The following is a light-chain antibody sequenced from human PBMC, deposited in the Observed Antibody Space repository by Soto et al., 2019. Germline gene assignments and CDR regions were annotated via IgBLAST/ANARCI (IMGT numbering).Light chain of an antibody. CDR2: GAS. CDR1: QSVSSK. J-gene: IGKJ4*01. Sequence: EIVMTQSPATLSVSVGERATLSSRASQSVSSKLAWYQQKPGQAPRLLIYGASTRATDIPARFSGSGSGTEFTLTISSLQSEDFAVYYCQQYNDWPPQLTFGGGTKVEIK. CDR3: QQYNDWPPQLT. V-gene: IGKV3-15*01.